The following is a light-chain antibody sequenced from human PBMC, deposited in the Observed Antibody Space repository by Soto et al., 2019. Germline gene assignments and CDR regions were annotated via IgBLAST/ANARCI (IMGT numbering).Light chain of an antibody. V-gene: IGKV3-20*01. Sequence: ENVLTQSPGTLSLSPGERATLSCRASQTVYNGFLAWYQQKPGQAPRLLIYGASSRATGIPDRFSGSGSGTDFTLTISSLEPEDFAVYYCQRYNNWPLTFGGGTKVESK. CDR1: QTVYNGF. CDR2: GAS. CDR3: QRYNNWPLT. J-gene: IGKJ4*01.